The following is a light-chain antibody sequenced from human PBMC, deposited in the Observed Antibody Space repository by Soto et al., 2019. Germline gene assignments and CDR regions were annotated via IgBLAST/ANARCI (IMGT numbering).Light chain of an antibody. V-gene: IGKV1-39*01. CDR2: TTS. Sequence: DIQMTQSPSSLSASVGDRVTITCRASQSISSYLNWYQKKPGKAPKLLIYTTSNLQSGVPSRFSGSGSGTDVTLTISSLQPEDFATYYCQQSYSTLFTFGPGTKVDIK. J-gene: IGKJ3*01. CDR3: QQSYSTLFT. CDR1: QSISSY.